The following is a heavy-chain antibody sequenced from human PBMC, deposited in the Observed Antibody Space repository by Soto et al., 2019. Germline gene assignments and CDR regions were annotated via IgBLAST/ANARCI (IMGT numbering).Heavy chain of an antibody. Sequence: QVQLQESGPGLVNPSQTLSLTCTVSGGSISSGDYYWSWIRQPPGKGLEWIGYIYYSRSTYYNSSPKSRVTISVDTSKNQFSLKLSSVTAADTAVYYCARVLGRNQVTTFAHWGQGTLVTVSS. D-gene: IGHD4-17*01. CDR1: GGSISSGDYY. V-gene: IGHV4-30-4*01. CDR2: IYYSRST. J-gene: IGHJ5*02. CDR3: ARVLGRNQVTTFAH.